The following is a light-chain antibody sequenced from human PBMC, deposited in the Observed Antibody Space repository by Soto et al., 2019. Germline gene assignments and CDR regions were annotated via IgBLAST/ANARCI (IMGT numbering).Light chain of an antibody. CDR1: SSNIGADFD. CDR2: GNT. Sequence: QSVLTQPPSVSGAPGQRITISCTGSSSNIGADFDVYWYQQLPGAAPKLLIYGNTNRPSGVPDRFSGSKSGNTASLTISGLQSEDEADYYCCSYAGSYTYVFGTGTKVTVL. J-gene: IGLJ1*01. V-gene: IGLV1-40*01. CDR3: CSYAGSYTYV.